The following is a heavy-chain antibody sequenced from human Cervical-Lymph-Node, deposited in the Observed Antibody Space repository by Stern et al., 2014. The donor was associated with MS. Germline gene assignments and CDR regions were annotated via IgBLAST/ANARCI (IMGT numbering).Heavy chain of an antibody. Sequence: EVQLVESGAEVKKPGETLKISCKGSGYIFTNYWIGWVRQMPGKGLEWMGSIFPADSDTRYSPAFQGQVPISADKSANTAYLQWSSLKASDTAIYYCAATVVTGYNAFDFWGQGTMVTVSS. J-gene: IGHJ3*01. V-gene: IGHV5-51*01. CDR1: GYIFTNYW. CDR3: AATVVTGYNAFDF. D-gene: IGHD4-23*01. CDR2: IFPADSDT.